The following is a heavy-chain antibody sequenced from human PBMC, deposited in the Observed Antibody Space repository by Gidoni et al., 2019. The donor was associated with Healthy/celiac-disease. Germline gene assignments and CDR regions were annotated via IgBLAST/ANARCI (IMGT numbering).Heavy chain of an antibody. V-gene: IGHV4-34*01. J-gene: IGHJ6*02. CDR3: AREAATSRRVDV. Sequence: QVQLQQWGAGLLKPSETLSLTCAVYGGSFSGYYWSWIRQPPGKGLEWIGEINHSGSTNYNPSLKSRVTISVDTSKNQFSLKLSSVTAADTAVYYCAREAATSRRVDVWGQGTTVTVSS. CDR2: INHSGST. CDR1: GGSFSGYY. D-gene: IGHD6-25*01.